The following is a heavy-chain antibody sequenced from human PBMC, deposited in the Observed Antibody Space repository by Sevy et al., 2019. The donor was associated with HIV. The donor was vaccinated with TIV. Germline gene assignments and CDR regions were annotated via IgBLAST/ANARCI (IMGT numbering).Heavy chain of an antibody. D-gene: IGHD3-10*01. J-gene: IGHJ4*02. V-gene: IGHV1-2*02. Sequence: ASVKVSCKASGYTFTGYYIHWVRQAPGQGLEWMGWINPNSGGTNYAQKFQGRVTMTRDTSISTAYMELSRLRSDDTAAYYCARDALLRGGYLDYWGQGTLVTVSS. CDR3: ARDALLRGGYLDY. CDR2: INPNSGGT. CDR1: GYTFTGYY.